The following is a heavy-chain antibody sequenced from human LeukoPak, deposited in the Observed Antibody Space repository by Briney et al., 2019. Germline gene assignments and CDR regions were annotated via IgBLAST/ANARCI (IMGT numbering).Heavy chain of an antibody. J-gene: IGHJ6*02. CDR3: ARGRSNYYGMDV. D-gene: IGHD1-26*01. Sequence: SETLSLTCSVSDGPINSYYWDWIRRPPGKGLEWIGYIYYNGNTNYSPSLKSRVTMSVDTSKNLFSLKASSVTAADTAVYYCARGRSNYYGMDVWGQGTTVTVSS. CDR2: IYYNGNT. V-gene: IGHV4-59*01. CDR1: DGPINSYY.